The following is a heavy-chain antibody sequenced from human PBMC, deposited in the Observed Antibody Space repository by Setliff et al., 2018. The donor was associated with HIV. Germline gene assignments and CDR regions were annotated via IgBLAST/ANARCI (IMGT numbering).Heavy chain of an antibody. V-gene: IGHV4-39*01. J-gene: IGHJ1*01. Sequence: PSETLSLTCNVSGGSIRSSSYYWGWIRQPPGKGLEWIGSIYYRGSTYYNPSLKSRLTISVDTSKNHFSLKLTSVTAADTAVYHCARQYGAVKSVVTVVAKYFPHWGQGTLVTVSS. CDR1: GGSIRSSSYY. CDR2: IYYRGST. D-gene: IGHD2-21*02. CDR3: ARQYGAVKSVVTVVAKYFPH.